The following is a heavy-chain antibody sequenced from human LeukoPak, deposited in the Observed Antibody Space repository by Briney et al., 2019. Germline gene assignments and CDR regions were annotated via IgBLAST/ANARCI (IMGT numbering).Heavy chain of an antibody. CDR1: GFTFSDYY. CDR2: ISSSGSTL. J-gene: IGHJ4*02. Sequence: GGSLRLSCAASGFTFSDYYMSWIRQAPGKGLEWVSYISSSGSTLYYADSVKGRFTISRDNAENSLYLQMNSLRAEDTAVYYCARTVDTEPLGFDYWGQGTLVTVSS. CDR3: ARTVDTEPLGFDY. V-gene: IGHV3-11*04. D-gene: IGHD5-18*01.